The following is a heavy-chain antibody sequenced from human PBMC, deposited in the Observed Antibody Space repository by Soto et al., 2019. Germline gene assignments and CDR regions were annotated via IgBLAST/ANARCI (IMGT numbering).Heavy chain of an antibody. D-gene: IGHD3-16*02. CDR1: GGSISSSSYY. CDR3: AGLRLGELSLRPFDY. Sequence: PSETLSLTCTVSGGSISSSSYYWGWSRQPPGEGLEWIGGIYYSGSTYYNPSLKSRVTISVDTSKNQFSLKLSSVTAADTAVYYCAGLRLGELSLRPFDYWGQGTLVTVSS. CDR2: IYYSGST. J-gene: IGHJ4*02. V-gene: IGHV4-39*01.